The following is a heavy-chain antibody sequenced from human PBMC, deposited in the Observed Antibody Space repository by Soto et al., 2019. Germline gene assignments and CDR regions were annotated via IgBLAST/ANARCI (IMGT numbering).Heavy chain of an antibody. D-gene: IGHD3-10*01. CDR2: IYYSGTT. Sequence: QVQLQESGPGLVKPSQTLSLTCTVSGGSMSSGGYYWSWIRQHPGKGLEWIGYIYYSGTTYYNPSLTSQLTIALDMSKNQCSLKLSSVTAADTAVYWCARDRDYYGSGREMGMDVWGQGTTVTVSS. CDR3: ARDRDYYGSGREMGMDV. CDR1: GGSMSSGGYY. V-gene: IGHV4-31*01. J-gene: IGHJ6*02.